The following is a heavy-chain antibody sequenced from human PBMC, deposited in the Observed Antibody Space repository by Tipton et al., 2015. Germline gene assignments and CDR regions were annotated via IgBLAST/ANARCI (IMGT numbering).Heavy chain of an antibody. Sequence: QSGAEVKKPGSSVKVSCKTSVDIFSRYAISWVRQAPGQGLEWMGGIIPIFGTANYAQKFQGRVTITADESTSTAYMELSSLTSEDTAVYYCAGDLMITFGGVMDVWGQGTTVTVSS. J-gene: IGHJ6*02. CDR1: VDIFSRYA. CDR3: AGDLMITFGGVMDV. CDR2: IIPIFGTA. D-gene: IGHD3-16*01. V-gene: IGHV1-69*01.